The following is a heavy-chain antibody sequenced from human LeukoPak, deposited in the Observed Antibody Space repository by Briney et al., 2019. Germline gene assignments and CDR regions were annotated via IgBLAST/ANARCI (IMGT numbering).Heavy chain of an antibody. Sequence: SETLSLTCTVSGGSISSYYWSWIRQPPGKGLEWIGYIYYSGSTNYNPSLKSRVTISVDTSKNQFSLKLSSVTAADTAVYYCARGLHYSDAFDIWGQGTMVTVSS. CDR3: ARGLHYSDAFDI. CDR2: IYYSGST. J-gene: IGHJ3*02. V-gene: IGHV4-59*01. CDR1: GGSISSYY. D-gene: IGHD3-10*01.